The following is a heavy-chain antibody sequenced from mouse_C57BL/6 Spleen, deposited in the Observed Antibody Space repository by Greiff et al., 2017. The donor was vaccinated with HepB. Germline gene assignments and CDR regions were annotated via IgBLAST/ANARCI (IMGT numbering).Heavy chain of an antibody. CDR2: IYPGSGST. CDR1: GYTFTSYW. CDR3: ARKDYYGTLPYAMDY. Sequence: VQLQQPGAELVKPGASVKMSCKASGYTFTSYWITWVKQRPGQGLEWIGDIYPGSGSTNYYEKFKSKATLTVDTSSSTAYMQLSSLTSEDSAVYYCARKDYYGTLPYAMDYWGQGTSVTVSS. D-gene: IGHD1-1*01. V-gene: IGHV1-55*01. J-gene: IGHJ4*01.